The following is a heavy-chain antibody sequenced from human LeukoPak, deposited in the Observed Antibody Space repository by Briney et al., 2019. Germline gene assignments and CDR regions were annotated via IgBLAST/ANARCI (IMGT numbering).Heavy chain of an antibody. CDR2: ITTSDGNT. D-gene: IGHD7-27*01. V-gene: IGHV3-23*01. CDR1: GFTFSSYT. Sequence: GGSLRLSCAASGFTFSSYTMSWVRQAPGKGLEWVSTITTSDGNTYYADSVKGRFTVSRDNSKNTLYLQMNSLRAEDRAVYYCAKDGGLWVSAHWGDSWGRGTLVTVSS. J-gene: IGHJ4*02. CDR3: AKDGGLWVSAHWGDS.